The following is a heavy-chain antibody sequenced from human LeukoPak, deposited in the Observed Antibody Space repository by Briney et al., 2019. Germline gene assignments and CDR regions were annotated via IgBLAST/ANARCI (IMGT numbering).Heavy chain of an antibody. V-gene: IGHV4-59*01. CDR3: ARAGNWFDP. Sequence: PSETLSLTCAVSGGSISSYYWSWIRQPPGKGLEWIGYIYYSGSSDYNPSLKSRVTISVDTSKNQFSLKLTSVTAADTAVYYCARAGNWFDPWGQGTLVTVSS. J-gene: IGHJ5*02. D-gene: IGHD3-10*01. CDR2: IYYSGSS. CDR1: GGSISSYY.